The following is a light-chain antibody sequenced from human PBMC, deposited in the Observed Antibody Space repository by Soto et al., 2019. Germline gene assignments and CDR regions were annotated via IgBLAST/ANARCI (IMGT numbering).Light chain of an antibody. J-gene: IGLJ3*02. Sequence: QPVLTQPPSASGTPGQKVTISCSGSSSNIGSDFVYWFQQLPGTAPTLLIYRNNQRPSGVPDRFSGSKSGTSASLAISGLRSEDEADYYCASWDGSLRGWVFGGGTKLTVL. CDR1: SSNIGSDF. V-gene: IGLV1-47*01. CDR3: ASWDGSLRGWV. CDR2: RNN.